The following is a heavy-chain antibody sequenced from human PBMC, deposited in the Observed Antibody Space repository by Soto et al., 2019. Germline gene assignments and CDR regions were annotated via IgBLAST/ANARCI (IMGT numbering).Heavy chain of an antibody. CDR3: ARQINWRDGGA. V-gene: IGHV3-48*02. J-gene: IGHJ5*02. Sequence: GGSLRLSCAASGSSLSDHGVNWVRQAPGKGLEWISSVNRGASSLYYAESVKGRFTMSRDDAKNSVYLQMNSLRDEDTAVYYCARQINWRDGGAWGQGTLVTVSS. CDR2: VNRGASSL. CDR1: GSSLSDHG. D-gene: IGHD3-16*01.